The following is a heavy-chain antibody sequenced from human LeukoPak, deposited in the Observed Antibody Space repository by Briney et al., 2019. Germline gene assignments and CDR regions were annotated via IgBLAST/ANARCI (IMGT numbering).Heavy chain of an antibody. J-gene: IGHJ1*01. CDR1: GYTFTGYY. V-gene: IGHV1-2*02. CDR2: INPNSGGT. CDR3: ARVPRGYCSGGSCYTPGYFQH. Sequence: ASVKVSCKASGYTFTGYYMHWVRQAPGQGLEWMGWINPNSGGTNYAQKFQGRVTMTGDTSISTAYMELSRLRSDDTAVYYCARVPRGYCSGGSCYTPGYFQHWGQGTLVTVSS. D-gene: IGHD2-15*01.